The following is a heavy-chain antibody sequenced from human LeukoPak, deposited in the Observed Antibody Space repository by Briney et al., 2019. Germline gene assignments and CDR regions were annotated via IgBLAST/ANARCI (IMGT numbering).Heavy chain of an antibody. CDR1: GFTFSNAW. Sequence: GGSLRLSCAASGFTFSNAWMSWVRQAPGKGLGWVGRIKSKTDGGTTDYAAPVKGRFTISRDDSKTTLYLQMNSLKTEDTAVYYCTTDFLGVAVAGADAVDIWGQGTTVTVSS. CDR2: IKSKTDGGTT. J-gene: IGHJ3*02. CDR3: TTDFLGVAVAGADAVDI. V-gene: IGHV3-15*01. D-gene: IGHD6-19*01.